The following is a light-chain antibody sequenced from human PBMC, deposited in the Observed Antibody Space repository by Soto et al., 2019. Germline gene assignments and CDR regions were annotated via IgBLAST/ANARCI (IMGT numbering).Light chain of an antibody. CDR2: GNM. J-gene: IGLJ2*01. Sequence: QSVLTQPPSVSGAPGQRVTISCTGSSSNIGAGYDVHWYQQLPGTAPKVLIYGNMNRPSGVPDRFSGSKSGTSASLAITGLQPEDEADYSCQTYDSRLSVFGGGTQLTVL. CDR3: QTYDSRLSV. CDR1: SSNIGAGYD. V-gene: IGLV1-40*01.